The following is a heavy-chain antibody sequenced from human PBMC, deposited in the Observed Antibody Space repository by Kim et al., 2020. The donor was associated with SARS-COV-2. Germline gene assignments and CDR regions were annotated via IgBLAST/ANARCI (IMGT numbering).Heavy chain of an antibody. Sequence: SETLSLTCTVSGGSISSSSYYWGWIRQPPGKGLEWIGSIYYSGSTYYNPSLKSRVTISVDTSKNQFSLKLSCVTAADTAVYYCARTPVHYDILTGYYFGLFHPWGQGTRVSVSS. D-gene: IGHD3-9*01. J-gene: IGHJ5*02. CDR3: ARTPVHYDILTGYYFGLFHP. CDR1: GGSISSSSYY. CDR2: IYYSGST. V-gene: IGHV4-39*01.